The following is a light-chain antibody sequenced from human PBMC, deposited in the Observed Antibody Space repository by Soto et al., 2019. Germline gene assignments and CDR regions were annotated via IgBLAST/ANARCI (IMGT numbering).Light chain of an antibody. Sequence: EIVMTQSPATLSVSPGERATLSCGASQSVSSNLVWYQQKPGQAPRLLIYGASTRATGIPARFSGSGSGTEFTLTISSLQSEDFAVYYCQQYNNWPLTFGQGTRLEI. V-gene: IGKV3-15*01. CDR3: QQYNNWPLT. CDR1: QSVSSN. J-gene: IGKJ5*01. CDR2: GAS.